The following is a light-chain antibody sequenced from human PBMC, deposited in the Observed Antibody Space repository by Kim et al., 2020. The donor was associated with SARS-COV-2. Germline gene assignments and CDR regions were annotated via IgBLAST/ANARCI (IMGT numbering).Light chain of an antibody. CDR3: CSYAGSYTYV. CDR1: SNDVGGYNY. V-gene: IGLV2-11*03. CDR2: DVT. J-gene: IGLJ1*01. Sequence: GQSVTISCTGTSNDVGGYNYVSWYQQHPGKAPKLMIYDVTKRPSGVPDRFSGSKSGNTASLTISGLQAEDEADYYCCSYAGSYTYVFVTGTKVTVL.